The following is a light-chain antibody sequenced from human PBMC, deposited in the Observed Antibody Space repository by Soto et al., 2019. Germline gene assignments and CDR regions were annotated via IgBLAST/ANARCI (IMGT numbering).Light chain of an antibody. CDR1: QSIGGW. CDR3: QQYNDYPLT. V-gene: IGKV1-5*01. CDR2: DAS. Sequence: DIQMTQSPSTLSASVGDRVTITCRASQSIGGWLAWYQQKPGKAPKLLINDASNLKTGVPSRFSGSGSGTEFALTISSLQPDDFATYYCQQYNDYPLTFGGGTKVDIK. J-gene: IGKJ4*01.